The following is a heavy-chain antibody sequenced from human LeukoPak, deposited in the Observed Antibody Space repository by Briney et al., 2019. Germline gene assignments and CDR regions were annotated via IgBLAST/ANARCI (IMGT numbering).Heavy chain of an antibody. D-gene: IGHD3-10*02. CDR2: INHSGST. CDR1: GGSFSGYY. CDR3: ARDARALFYVNY. J-gene: IGHJ4*02. Sequence: PSETLSLTCAVYGGSFSGYYWSWIRQPPGKGLEWIGEINHSGSTNYNPSLKSRVTISVDTSRNQFSLKLSSVTAADTAVYYCARDARALFYVNYWGQGTLVTVSS. V-gene: IGHV4-34*01.